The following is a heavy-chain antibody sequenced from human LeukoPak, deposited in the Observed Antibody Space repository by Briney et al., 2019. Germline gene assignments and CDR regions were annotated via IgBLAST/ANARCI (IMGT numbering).Heavy chain of an antibody. CDR2: ISSSSSII. J-gene: IGHJ5*02. V-gene: IGHV3-48*01. CDR3: ARDLVPAGFDP. CDR1: RFTFSSYG. Sequence: GGSLRLSCAASRFTFSSYGMSWVRQAPGKGLEWVSYISSSSSIIYYADSVKGRFTISRDNAKNSLYLQMNSLRAEDTAVYYCARDLVPAGFDPWGQGTLVTVSS. D-gene: IGHD2-2*01.